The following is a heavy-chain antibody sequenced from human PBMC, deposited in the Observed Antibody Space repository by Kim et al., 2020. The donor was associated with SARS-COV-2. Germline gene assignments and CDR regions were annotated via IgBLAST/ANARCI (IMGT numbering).Heavy chain of an antibody. CDR2: IRAKGATA. Sequence: GGSLRLSCAASGFTFSDYAMTWVRQAPGRGLEWVSTIRAKGATAYHADSVKGRFTISRDNSKNTLYLQMNNLRAEDTAVYYCAKRSGYSSNWYLIDYWGQGTLVTVSS. CDR1: GFTFSDYA. V-gene: IGHV3-23*01. CDR3: AKRSGYSSNWYLIDY. J-gene: IGHJ4*02. D-gene: IGHD6-13*01.